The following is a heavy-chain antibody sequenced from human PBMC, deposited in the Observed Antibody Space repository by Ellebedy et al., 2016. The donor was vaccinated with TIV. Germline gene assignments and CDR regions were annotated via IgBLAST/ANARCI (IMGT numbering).Heavy chain of an antibody. Sequence: PGGSLRLSCAASGFTFSSNAMSWVRQAPGKGLEWVSAISGSGGNTYYENSVKGRFTISRANSKNTLYLEMNSLRAEDTAVYYGAKEVLVGVTPGVDYWGQGTLVTVSS. V-gene: IGHV3-23*01. CDR2: ISGSGGNT. J-gene: IGHJ4*02. D-gene: IGHD1-26*01. CDR3: AKEVLVGVTPGVDY. CDR1: GFTFSSNA.